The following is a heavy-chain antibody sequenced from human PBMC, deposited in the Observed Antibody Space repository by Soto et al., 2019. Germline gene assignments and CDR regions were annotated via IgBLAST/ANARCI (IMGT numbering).Heavy chain of an antibody. CDR3: AKNGQPPYYYYGLDV. CDR2: ISGYNGDT. D-gene: IGHD2-8*01. V-gene: IGHV1-18*01. CDR1: GYTFSRYG. Sequence: QGQLVQSGGEVKKSGASVKVSCKASGYTFSRYGISWVRQAPGQGLEWMGWISGYNGDTNYAQKFQGRVTXTXAXSXXTAYMELRSLTSDDTAVYYCAKNGQPPYYYYGLDVWGQGTTVTVSS. J-gene: IGHJ6*02.